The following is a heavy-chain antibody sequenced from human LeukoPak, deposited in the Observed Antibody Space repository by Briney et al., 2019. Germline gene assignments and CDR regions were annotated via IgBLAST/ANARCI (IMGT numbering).Heavy chain of an antibody. CDR1: AGSFSGYY. Sequence: SETLSLTCAVYAGSFSGYYWSWIRQPPGKGLEWIGEINHSGSTNYNTSLKSRVTISVDASKNQFSLKLSAVAAADTAVYYCARLTTVTTEDYWGQGTLVTVSS. J-gene: IGHJ4*02. V-gene: IGHV4-34*01. CDR3: ARLTTVTTEDY. CDR2: INHSGST. D-gene: IGHD4-17*01.